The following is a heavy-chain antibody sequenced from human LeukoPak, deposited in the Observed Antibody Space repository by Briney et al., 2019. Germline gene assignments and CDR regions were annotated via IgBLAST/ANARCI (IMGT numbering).Heavy chain of an antibody. V-gene: IGHV4-59*01. J-gene: IGHJ4*02. CDR3: ARGRFDIVSGYYADY. D-gene: IGHD3-9*01. Sequence: SETLSLTCTLSSGSMSSYYWNWIRQPPGKGLEWVAYIYYSGTTNYNPSLKSRVTISVDASRKHFSLKLTSVTAADTAVYYCARGRFDIVSGYYADYWGQGTLVTVSS. CDR2: IYYSGTT. CDR1: SGSMSSYY.